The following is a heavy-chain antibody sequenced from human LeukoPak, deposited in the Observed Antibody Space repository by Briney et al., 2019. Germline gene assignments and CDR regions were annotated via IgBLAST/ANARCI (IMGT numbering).Heavy chain of an antibody. V-gene: IGHV3-23*01. CDR2: ISGSGGST. CDR3: AKDPVDSSSWTVYDY. D-gene: IGHD6-13*01. J-gene: IGHJ4*02. CDR1: GFTFSSYA. Sequence: PGGSLRLSCAVSGFTFSSYAMSWVRQAPGKGLEWVSAISGSGGSTYYADSEKGRFTISRDNSKNTLYLQMNSLRAEDTAVYYCAKDPVDSSSWTVYDYWGQGTLVTVSS.